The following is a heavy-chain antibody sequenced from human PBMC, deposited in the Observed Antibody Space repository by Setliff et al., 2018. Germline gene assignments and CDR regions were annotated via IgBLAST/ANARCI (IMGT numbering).Heavy chain of an antibody. J-gene: IGHJ4*02. CDR2: INPSGGGT. V-gene: IGHV1-46*03. Sequence: GASVKVSCKTSGFTFTTFYIHWVRQAPGQGLEWMGLINPSGGGTIYAQKFQGRVTMTRDTSTSTVYMELSSLRSEDTAVYYCARSTSWFSTNYWGQGTPVTVSS. CDR1: GFTFTTFY. D-gene: IGHD2-2*01. CDR3: ARSTSWFSTNY.